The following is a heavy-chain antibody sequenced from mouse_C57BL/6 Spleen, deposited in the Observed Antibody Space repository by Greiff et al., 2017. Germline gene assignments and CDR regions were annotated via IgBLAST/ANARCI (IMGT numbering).Heavy chain of an antibody. V-gene: IGHV5-4*03. CDR1: GFTFSSYA. J-gene: IGHJ1*03. Sequence: EVKLVESGGGLVKPGGSLKLSCAASGFTFSSYAMSWVRQTPEKRLEWVATISDGGSYTYYPDNVKGRFTISRENAKNNLYLQMSQLKSEDTAMYSCARGDSYWYFDVWGTGTTLTVSS. CDR3: ARGDSYWYFDV. CDR2: ISDGGSYT.